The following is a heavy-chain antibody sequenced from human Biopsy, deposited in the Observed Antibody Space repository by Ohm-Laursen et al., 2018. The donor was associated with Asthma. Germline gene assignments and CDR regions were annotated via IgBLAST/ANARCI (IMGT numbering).Heavy chain of an antibody. CDR2: IKHDGSEK. D-gene: IGHD3-3*01. J-gene: IGHJ1*01. CDR1: GFTFGDYC. CDR3: ARTFHFWSPHHAEHYQL. Sequence: GSLRLSCTATGFTFGDYCMSWVRRVPGQGLEWVANIKHDGSEKNHVDSLKGRFTISRDNAKNLLFLQMNSLRAEDTAVYYCARTFHFWSPHHAEHYQLWGQGTLVTVSS. V-gene: IGHV3-7*01.